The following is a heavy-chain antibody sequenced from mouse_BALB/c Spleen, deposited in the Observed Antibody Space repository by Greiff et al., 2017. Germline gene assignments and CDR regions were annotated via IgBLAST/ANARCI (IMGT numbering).Heavy chain of an antibody. Sequence: EVKLMESGGGLVQPGGSLRLSCATSGFTFTDYYMSWVRQPPGKALEWLGFIRNKANGYTTEYSASVKGRFTISRDNSQSILYLQMNTLRAEDSATYYCARDPYDGYYLYAMDYWGQGTSVTVSS. D-gene: IGHD2-3*01. CDR3: ARDPYDGYYLYAMDY. J-gene: IGHJ4*01. CDR2: IRNKANGYTT. CDR1: GFTFTDYY. V-gene: IGHV7-3*02.